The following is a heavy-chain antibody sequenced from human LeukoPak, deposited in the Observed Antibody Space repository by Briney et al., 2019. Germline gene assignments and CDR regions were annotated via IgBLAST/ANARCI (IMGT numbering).Heavy chain of an antibody. J-gene: IGHJ3*01. CDR2: INTNTGKA. V-gene: IGHV7-4-1*02. CDR1: GFTFSNFG. D-gene: IGHD3-9*01. CDR3: ARERRDYDILS. Sequence: ASVKVSCKASGFTFSNFGFNWVRQAPGKGLEWLGWINTNTGKATYGQDFTGRFVFSLDTSVSTAYLQISSLKAEDTAVYYCARERRDYDILSWGQGTMVTVSS.